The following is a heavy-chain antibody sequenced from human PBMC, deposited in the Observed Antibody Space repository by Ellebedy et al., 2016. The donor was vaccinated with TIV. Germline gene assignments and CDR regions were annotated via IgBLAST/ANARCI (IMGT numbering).Heavy chain of an antibody. Sequence: GESLKISCAASGFTFSSYWMHWVRQAPGKGLVLVSGISGDGSDIRYVDSVKGRFTISRDNAKSTLYLQMNSLRTEDTAVYYCARGHDSWGQGTLVTISS. CDR2: ISGDGSDI. CDR1: GFTFSSYW. CDR3: ARGHDS. V-gene: IGHV3-74*01. J-gene: IGHJ5*01.